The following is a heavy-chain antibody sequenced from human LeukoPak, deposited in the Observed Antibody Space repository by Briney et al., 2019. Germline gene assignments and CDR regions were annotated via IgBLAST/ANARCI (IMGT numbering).Heavy chain of an antibody. D-gene: IGHD5-18*01. J-gene: IGHJ6*02. V-gene: IGHV3-23*01. CDR3: AKSYGDYYFYVTDV. CDR1: GFTFSNYA. CDR2: ISGSDGTT. Sequence: PGGSLRLSCAASGFTFSNYAMSWVRQAPGKGLEWVSVISGSDGTTYYADSVKGRFTVSRDNSKNTLYLQMNSLRAEDTAVYYCAKSYGDYYFYVTDVWGQGTTVTVSS.